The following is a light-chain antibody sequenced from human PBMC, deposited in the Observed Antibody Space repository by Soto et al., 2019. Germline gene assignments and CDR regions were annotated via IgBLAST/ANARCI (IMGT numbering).Light chain of an antibody. J-gene: IGLJ7*01. Sequence: SYVVTQPPSVSVAPGQTAKITCGGNNIGSKSVHWYQQRPGQAPVLVIYDDSDRPSGIPDRFSGSNSGNTATVTISSVEAGDEADYYCQVWDNVSDHWVFGGGTQLNVL. V-gene: IGLV3-21*02. CDR3: QVWDNVSDHWV. CDR1: NIGSKS. CDR2: DDS.